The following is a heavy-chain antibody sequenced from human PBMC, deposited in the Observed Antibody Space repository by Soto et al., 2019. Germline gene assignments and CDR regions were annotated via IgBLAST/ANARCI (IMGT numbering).Heavy chain of an antibody. CDR1: GFTFSSYA. Sequence: GGSLRLSCAASGFTFSSYAMHWVRQAPGKGLEWVAVISYDGSNKYYADSVKGRFTISRDNSKNTLYLQMNSLRAEDTAVYYCAREFSGYDDEISYFDYWGQGTLVTVSS. CDR3: AREFSGYDDEISYFDY. J-gene: IGHJ4*02. CDR2: ISYDGSNK. V-gene: IGHV3-30-3*01. D-gene: IGHD5-12*01.